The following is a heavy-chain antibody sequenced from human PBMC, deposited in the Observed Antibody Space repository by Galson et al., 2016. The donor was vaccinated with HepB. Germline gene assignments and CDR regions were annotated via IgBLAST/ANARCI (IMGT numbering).Heavy chain of an antibody. CDR1: GFTFSGSA. CDR3: TSLTIFGVVTNY. Sequence: CLRLSCAASGFTFSGSAMHWVRQASGKGLEWVGRIRSKANNYATAYAASVKGRFTISRDDSKNTAYLQMNSLKTEDTAVYYCTSLTIFGVVTNYWGQGTLVTVSS. J-gene: IGHJ4*02. D-gene: IGHD3-3*01. V-gene: IGHV3-73*01. CDR2: IRSKANNYAT.